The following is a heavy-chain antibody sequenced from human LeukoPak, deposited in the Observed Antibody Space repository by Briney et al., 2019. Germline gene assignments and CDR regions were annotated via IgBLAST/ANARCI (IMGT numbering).Heavy chain of an antibody. CDR2: TIGCGITT. CDR3: ARDHVYGGADY. CDR1: GFTFKTYA. D-gene: IGHD5/OR15-5a*01. V-gene: IGHV3-43*02. J-gene: IGHJ4*02. Sequence: GRSLRLSCAGSGFTFKTYAMHWVRQAAGKGLEWVSLTIGCGITTYFADSVKGRFTISRDNSKSSLVLQMNSLRTEDTALYYCARDHVYGGADYWGQGTLVTVSS.